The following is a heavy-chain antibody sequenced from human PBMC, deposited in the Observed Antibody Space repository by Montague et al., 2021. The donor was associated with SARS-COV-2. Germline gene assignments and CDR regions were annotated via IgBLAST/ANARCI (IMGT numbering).Heavy chain of an antibody. CDR3: ARQVTGRSFDWILYGMDV. D-gene: IGHD3-9*01. J-gene: IGHJ6*02. CDR1: GGSTSSSSYY. Sequence: SETLSLTCTVSGGSTSSSSYYWGWIRQPPGKGLEWIGSIYYSGSTYYNPSLKSRVTISVDTSKNQFSLKLSSVTAADTAVYYCARQVTGRSFDWILYGMDVWGQGTTVTVSS. CDR2: IYYSGST. V-gene: IGHV4-39*01.